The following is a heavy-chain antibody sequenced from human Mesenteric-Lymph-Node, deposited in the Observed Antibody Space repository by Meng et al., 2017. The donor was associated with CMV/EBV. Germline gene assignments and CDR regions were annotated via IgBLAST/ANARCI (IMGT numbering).Heavy chain of an antibody. CDR1: GGSFSGYY. Sequence: SETLSLTCAVYGGSFSGYYWSWIRQPPGKGLEWIGEINHSGSTNYNPSLKSRVTISVDTSKNQFSLKLSSVTAADTAVYYCAREGNQLLGYYYYGMDVWGQGTTVTVSS. V-gene: IGHV4-34*01. CDR3: AREGNQLLGYYYYGMDV. J-gene: IGHJ6*02. CDR2: INHSGST. D-gene: IGHD2-2*01.